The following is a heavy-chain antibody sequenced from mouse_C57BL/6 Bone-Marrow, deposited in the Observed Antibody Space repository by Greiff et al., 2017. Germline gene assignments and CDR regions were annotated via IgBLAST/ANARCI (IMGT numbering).Heavy chain of an antibody. V-gene: IGHV1-69*01. J-gene: IGHJ2*01. Sequence: VQLQQPGAELVMPGASVKLSCKASGYTFTSYWMHWVKQRPGQGLEWIGEIDPSDSYTNYNQKFKGKSTLTVDKSSSTAYMQLSSLTSEDSAVYYCAREDYYYGSSFFDYWGQGTTLTVSS. CDR3: AREDYYYGSSFFDY. CDR1: GYTFTSYW. CDR2: IDPSDSYT. D-gene: IGHD1-1*01.